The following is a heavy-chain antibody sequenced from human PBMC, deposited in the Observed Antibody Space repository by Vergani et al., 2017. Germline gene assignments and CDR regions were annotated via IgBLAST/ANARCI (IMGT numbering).Heavy chain of an antibody. V-gene: IGHV3-7*03. D-gene: IGHD1/OR15-1a*01. J-gene: IGHJ6*03. CDR1: GFRFSSYW. Sequence: EVQLAESGGGLVQLGGSLRLSCAASGFRFSSYWMTWVRQAPGKGLEGRAKMNQDGGEKYYAESVKGRFTIFRDNAKNSLYLEMNSLRAEDTAVYYCATGVGNSHTDHYYYYMDVWGKGTTVTVSS. CDR3: ATGVGNSHTDHYYYYMDV. CDR2: MNQDGGEK.